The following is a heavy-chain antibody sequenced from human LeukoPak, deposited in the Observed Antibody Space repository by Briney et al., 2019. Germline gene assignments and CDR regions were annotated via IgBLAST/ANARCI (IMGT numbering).Heavy chain of an antibody. V-gene: IGHV4-59*08. CDR1: GGSISSYY. Sequence: PSETLSLTCTVSGGSISSYYWSWIRQPPGKGLEWIGYIYYTGSAAYNPSLKSRVTISVDTSKKHFSLKLTSVTAADTAVYYCARFDGPNDAFDIWGQGTMVTVSS. CDR2: IYYTGSA. J-gene: IGHJ3*02. CDR3: ARFDGPNDAFDI. D-gene: IGHD5-24*01.